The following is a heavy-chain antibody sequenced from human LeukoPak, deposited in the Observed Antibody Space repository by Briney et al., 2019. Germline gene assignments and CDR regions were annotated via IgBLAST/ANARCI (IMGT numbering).Heavy chain of an antibody. CDR2: ISGSGGNT. V-gene: IGHV3-23*01. Sequence: GGSLRFSFSSSEFTFCSDAMSWVRQAPGKGLEWVSAISGSGGNTYYADSVKGRFTISRDNSKNTLYLQMNSLRAEDTAVYYCAKASELGWGYFNDWGQGTLVTVSS. CDR1: EFTFCSDA. CDR3: AKASELGWGYFND. J-gene: IGHJ4*02. D-gene: IGHD7-27*01.